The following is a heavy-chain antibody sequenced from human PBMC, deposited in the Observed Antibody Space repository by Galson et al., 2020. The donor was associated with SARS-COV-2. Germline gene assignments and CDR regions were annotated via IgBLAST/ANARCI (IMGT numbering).Heavy chain of an antibody. CDR1: GGSISSGGYY. D-gene: IGHD1-1*01. CDR2: IYYSGST. V-gene: IGHV4-31*03. J-gene: IGHJ6*02. Sequence: SETLSLTCTVSGGSISSGGYYWSWIRQHPGKGLAWIGYIYYSGSTYYNPSLKSRVTISVDTSKNQFSLKLSSVTAADTAVYYCARDRNDEDTYYYYGMDVWGQGTTVTVSS. CDR3: ARDRNDEDTYYYYGMDV.